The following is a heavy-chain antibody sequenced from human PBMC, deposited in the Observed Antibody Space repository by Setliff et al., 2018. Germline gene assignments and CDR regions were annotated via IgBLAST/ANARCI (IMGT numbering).Heavy chain of an antibody. Sequence: LSLTCTVSAGSISSSSYYWGWIRQPPGKGLEWIATIHYSGSTYYNPSLKSRVTTPVDTSKNQFSLKLSSVTAADTAVYYCARQGRKSDSRGYYYWTDFDYWGQGALVTVSS. D-gene: IGHD3-22*01. CDR3: ARQGRKSDSRGYYYWTDFDY. CDR1: AGSISSSSYY. J-gene: IGHJ4*02. CDR2: IHYSGST. V-gene: IGHV4-39*01.